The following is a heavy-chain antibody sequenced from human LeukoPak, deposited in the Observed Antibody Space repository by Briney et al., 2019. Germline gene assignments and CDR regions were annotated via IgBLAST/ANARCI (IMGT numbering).Heavy chain of an antibody. CDR1: GSTFDDYG. Sequence: GGSLRLSCAASGSTFDDYGMSWVRHAPEEGLEWVSGINWDGGSTGYADSVKGRFTISRDNAKNTLYLQMNSLRAEDTAVYYCAREVGPFHQLDYWGQGTLVTVSS. CDR3: AREVGPFHQLDY. CDR2: INWDGGST. J-gene: IGHJ4*02. D-gene: IGHD5-24*01. V-gene: IGHV3-20*04.